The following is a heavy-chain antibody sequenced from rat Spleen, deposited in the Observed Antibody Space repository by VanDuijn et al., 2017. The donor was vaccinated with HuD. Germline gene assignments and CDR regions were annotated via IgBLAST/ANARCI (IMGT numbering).Heavy chain of an antibody. V-gene: IGHV2-45*01. Sequence: QVQLKESGPGLVQPSETLSLTCTVSGFSLTTYNVHWVRQPPGKGREWMGVMWSGGSTDYNSALKSRLSISRDTSKNQVFLKMNSLQSEDTTTYYCARAPLRYVMDAWGQGASVTVSS. D-gene: IGHD1-11*01. CDR2: MWSGGST. CDR1: GFSLTTYN. CDR3: ARAPLRYVMDA. J-gene: IGHJ4*01.